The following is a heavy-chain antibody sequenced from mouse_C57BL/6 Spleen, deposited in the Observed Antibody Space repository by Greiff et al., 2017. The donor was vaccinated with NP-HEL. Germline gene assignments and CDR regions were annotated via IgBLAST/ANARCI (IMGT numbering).Heavy chain of an antibody. D-gene: IGHD1-1*01. J-gene: IGHJ4*01. CDR1: GYTFTEYT. V-gene: IGHV1-62-2*01. CDR2: FYPGSGSI. Sequence: QVQLQQSGAELVKPGASVKLSCKASGYTFTEYTIHWVKQRSGQGLEWIGWFYPGSGSIKYNEKFKEKATLTADKSSRPVYMELSRLTAEDSAVYFCAIHEERGSSYGYAMDYWGQGTSVTVSS. CDR3: AIHEERGSSYGYAMDY.